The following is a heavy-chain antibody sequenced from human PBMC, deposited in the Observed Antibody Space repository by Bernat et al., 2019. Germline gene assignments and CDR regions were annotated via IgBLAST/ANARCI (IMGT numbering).Heavy chain of an antibody. CDR1: GYTFPSYG. J-gene: IGHJ5*02. CDR3: AREGPFRRRSPLVVAAYNWFDP. Sequence: QVQLVQSGAEVKKPGPSVKVSRKASGYTFPSYGISGVRQAPGQGLEWMGWISAYNGNTNYAQKLQSRVNMSTDTSTSTAYMELRSLRSDDTAVYYCAREGPFRRRSPLVVAAYNWFDPWGQGTLVTVSS. D-gene: IGHD2-15*01. CDR2: ISAYNGNT. V-gene: IGHV1-18*01.